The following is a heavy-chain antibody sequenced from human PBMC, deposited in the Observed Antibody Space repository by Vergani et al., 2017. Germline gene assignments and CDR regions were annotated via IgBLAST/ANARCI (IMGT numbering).Heavy chain of an antibody. CDR2: INSAGSST. D-gene: IGHD1-26*01. V-gene: IGHV3-74*01. CDR3: ARDVSRELLIVY. CDR1: LFTFRLSL. Sequence: EVQLVESGVGLVQPGGSLRLSSPSSLFTFRLSLLHWVRQAPGKALLWVSRINSAGSSTSYADSVKGRFTISRGNAKNTLYLQINSLRAEDTAVYYCARDVSRELLIVYWGQGTLVTVSS. J-gene: IGHJ4*02.